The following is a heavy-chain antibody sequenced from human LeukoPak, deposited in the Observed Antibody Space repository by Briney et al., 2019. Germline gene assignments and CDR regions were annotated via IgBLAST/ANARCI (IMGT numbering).Heavy chain of an antibody. CDR3: ARDVVYSSSWYQYYAFDI. D-gene: IGHD6-13*01. CDR2: IYYSGST. CDR1: GGSISSGDYY. V-gene: IGHV4-30-4*08. J-gene: IGHJ3*02. Sequence: ASQTLSLTCTVSGGSISSGDYYWSWIRQPPGKGLEWIGYIYYSGSTYYNPSLKSRVTISVDTSKNQFSLKLSSVTAADTAVYYCARDVVYSSSWYQYYAFDIWGQGTMVTVSS.